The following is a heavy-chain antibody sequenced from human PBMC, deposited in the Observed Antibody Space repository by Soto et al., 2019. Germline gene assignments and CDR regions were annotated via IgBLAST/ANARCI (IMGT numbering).Heavy chain of an antibody. CDR2: IVPMFGSL. CDR3: ASLNNGQWYHQAMDF. J-gene: IGHJ6*02. CDR1: EDSFSSYP. Sequence: QVQLVQSGTEVRKPGSSVKVSCKAAEDSFSSYPVSWVRQAPGQGLEWMGEIVPMFGSLKSAQKFQDRLAISADKSTTTVYLQLSRLRSADTAVYYCASLNNGQWYHQAMDFWGQGATVIVSS. D-gene: IGHD2-2*01. V-gene: IGHV1-69*06.